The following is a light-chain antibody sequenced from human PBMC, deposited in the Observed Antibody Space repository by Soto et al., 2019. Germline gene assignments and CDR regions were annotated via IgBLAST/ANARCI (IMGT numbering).Light chain of an antibody. Sequence: DIQMTPSPSSLSASVGDRVTITCRARQTISTYLNWYQQKPGKAPKLLIYAASSLQNGAPSRFSGSGSGTDFILTISSLQPEDFATYDGQQSHGIPYTFGQETKLEIK. CDR3: QQSHGIPYT. CDR1: QTISTY. J-gene: IGKJ2*01. CDR2: AAS. V-gene: IGKV1-39*01.